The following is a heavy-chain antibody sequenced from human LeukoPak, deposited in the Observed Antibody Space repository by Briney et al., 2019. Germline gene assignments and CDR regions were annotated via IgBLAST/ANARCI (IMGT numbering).Heavy chain of an antibody. CDR3: ARRTNYVLRYFDWLPKPYDAFDI. CDR2: IYYSGST. CDR1: GGSISSYY. D-gene: IGHD3-9*01. V-gene: IGHV4-59*12. Sequence: SETLSLTCTVSGGSISSYYWSWIRQPPGKGLEWIGYIYYSGSTNYNPSLKSRVTISVDTSKNQFSLKLSSVTAADTAVYYCARRTNYVLRYFDWLPKPYDAFDIWGQGTMVTVSS. J-gene: IGHJ3*02.